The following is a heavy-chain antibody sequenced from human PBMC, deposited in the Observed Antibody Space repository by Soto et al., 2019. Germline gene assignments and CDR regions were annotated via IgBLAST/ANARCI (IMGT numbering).Heavy chain of an antibody. CDR2: ISKSGDGI. Sequence: PGGSLRLSCAVSGFTFSNHAMSWVRQAPGKGLEKVSVISKSGDGIYNADSVKGRFTISRDNSKDTLYLQMNSLRAEDTAVYYCAKATATGGGAFDICGQGTMVTVS. CDR1: GFTFSNHA. V-gene: IGHV3-23*01. D-gene: IGHD2-8*02. J-gene: IGHJ3*02. CDR3: AKATATGGGAFDI.